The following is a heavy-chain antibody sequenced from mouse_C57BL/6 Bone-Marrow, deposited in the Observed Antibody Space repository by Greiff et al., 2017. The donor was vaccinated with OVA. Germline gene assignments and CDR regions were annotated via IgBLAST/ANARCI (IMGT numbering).Heavy chain of an antibody. J-gene: IGHJ3*01. CDR3: ARAYSNPAWFAY. V-gene: IGHV5-4*01. Sequence: EVHLVESGGGLVKPGGSLKLSCAASGFTFSSYAMSWVRQTPEKRLEWVATISDGGSHTYYPDNVKGRFTISRDNAKNNLYLQMSQLKSEDTAMYYGARAYSNPAWFAYWGQGTLVTVAA. D-gene: IGHD2-5*01. CDR1: GFTFSSYA. CDR2: ISDGGSHT.